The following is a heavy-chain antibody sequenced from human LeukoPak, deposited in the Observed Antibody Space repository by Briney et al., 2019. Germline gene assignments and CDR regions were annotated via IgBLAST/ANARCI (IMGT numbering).Heavy chain of an antibody. CDR1: GYTFTSYG. Sequence: ASVKVSCKASGYTFTSYGIGWVRQAPGQGLEWMGWISAYNGNTNYAQKLQGRVTMTTDTSTSTAYMELRSLRSDDTAVYYCARAMIVVVSVGYVDYWGQGTLVTVSS. J-gene: IGHJ4*02. CDR2: ISAYNGNT. D-gene: IGHD3-22*01. V-gene: IGHV1-18*01. CDR3: ARAMIVVVSVGYVDY.